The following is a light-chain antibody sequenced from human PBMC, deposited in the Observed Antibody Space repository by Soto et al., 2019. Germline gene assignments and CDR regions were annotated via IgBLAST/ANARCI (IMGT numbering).Light chain of an antibody. CDR3: QHIYSALRT. Sequence: DIQMTQSPSSLSASVGDRVTITFRASQSITTYLNWYRQKPGKAPKLLIYAASSLQSGVPSTFSGTGSEKEVTLRMSILQPEDFATDFCQHIYSALRTVGGGTKVDIK. CDR1: QSITTY. J-gene: IGKJ4*01. V-gene: IGKV1-39*01. CDR2: AAS.